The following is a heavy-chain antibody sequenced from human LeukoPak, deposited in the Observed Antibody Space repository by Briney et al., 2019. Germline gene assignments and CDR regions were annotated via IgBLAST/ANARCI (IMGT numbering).Heavy chain of an antibody. Sequence: WVRQAPGKGLEWVAVISYDGSNKYYADSVKGRFTISRDNSKNTLYLQMNSLRAEDTAVYYCAKEIYCSGGTCYKAFDYWGQGTLVTVSS. CDR3: AKEIYCSGGTCYKAFDY. J-gene: IGHJ4*02. V-gene: IGHV3-30*18. D-gene: IGHD2-15*01. CDR2: ISYDGSNK.